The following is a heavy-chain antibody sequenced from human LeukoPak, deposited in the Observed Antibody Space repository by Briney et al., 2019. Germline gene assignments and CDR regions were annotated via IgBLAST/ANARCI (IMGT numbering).Heavy chain of an antibody. V-gene: IGHV5-51*01. Sequence: GESLTFPCEGSGHNFSNYWIGWARHTQGQGLDWKGPINPGPPDARDSPSLQGHVIISADKSISTAYLQWSSLKASDTAIYYGARLVSYYYGSGSRGSYFDCWGQGTLVTVSS. D-gene: IGHD3-10*01. CDR3: ARLVSYYYGSGSRGSYFDC. CDR2: INPGPPDA. J-gene: IGHJ4*02. CDR1: GHNFSNYW.